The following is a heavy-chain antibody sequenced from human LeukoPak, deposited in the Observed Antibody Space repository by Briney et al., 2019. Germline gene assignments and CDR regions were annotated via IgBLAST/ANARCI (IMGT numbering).Heavy chain of an antibody. CDR3: AKDCYYDILTGYYNAYYFDY. V-gene: IGHV3-30*18. CDR1: GFTFSNCG. Sequence: GGSLRLSCVVSGFTFSNCGMHWVRQAPGKGLEWVAVISSDGSNKYYADSVKGRFTISRDNSKNTLYLQMNSLRAEDTAVYYCAKDCYYDILTGYYNAYYFDYWGQGTLVTVSS. D-gene: IGHD3-9*01. J-gene: IGHJ4*02. CDR2: ISSDGSNK.